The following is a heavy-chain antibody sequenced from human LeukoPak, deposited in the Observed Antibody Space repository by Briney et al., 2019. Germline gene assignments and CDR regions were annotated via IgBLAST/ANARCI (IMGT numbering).Heavy chain of an antibody. J-gene: IGHJ4*02. CDR2: MNPNSGNT. V-gene: IGHV1-8*01. Sequence: ASVKVSCKASGYTFTSYDIHWVRQATGQGLEWMGWMNPNSGNTGYAQKFQGRVTMTRNTSISTAYMELSSLRSEDTAVYYCARLYCSGGSCYSPYFDYWGQGTLVTVSS. CDR3: ARLYCSGGSCYSPYFDY. D-gene: IGHD2-15*01. CDR1: GYTFTSYD.